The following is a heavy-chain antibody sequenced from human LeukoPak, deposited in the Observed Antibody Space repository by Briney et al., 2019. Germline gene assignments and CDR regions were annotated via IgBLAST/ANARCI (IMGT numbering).Heavy chain of an antibody. CDR2: ITPSGCST. V-gene: IGHV1-46*01. CDR1: GYTYTSYY. Sequence: GASVKVSCKASGYTYTSYYMHWVRQAPGQGLAGMGIITPSGCSTSYAQKFPGRVTMTRATSTTTFYMELSSLRSEDTAVHYCARDPVPADSGWYLHFDYWGQGTLVTVSS. CDR3: ARDPVPADSGWYLHFDY. J-gene: IGHJ4*02. D-gene: IGHD6-19*01.